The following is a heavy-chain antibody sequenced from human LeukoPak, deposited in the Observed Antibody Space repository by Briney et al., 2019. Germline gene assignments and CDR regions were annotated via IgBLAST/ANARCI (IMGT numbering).Heavy chain of an antibody. J-gene: IGHJ4*02. CDR2: IKKDGSEK. D-gene: IGHD3-10*01. CDR1: GFTFSSYW. V-gene: IGHV3-7*01. Sequence: GGSLRLSCAASGFTFSSYWMSWVRQAPGKGLEWVANIKKDGSEKYYVDSVKGRFTISRDNAKNSLYLQMNSLRAEDTAVYYCARVLGYYGSGSYYRPDGVDYWGQGTLVTVSS. CDR3: ARVLGYYGSGSYYRPDGVDY.